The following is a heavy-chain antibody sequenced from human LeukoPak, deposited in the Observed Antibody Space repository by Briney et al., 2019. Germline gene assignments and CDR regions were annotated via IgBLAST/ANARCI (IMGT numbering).Heavy chain of an antibody. CDR3: AKGILSVNDY. Sequence: GGSLRLSCAASGFTFSNYAMSWVRQAPGKGLEWVSVISGSGGSTYYADSVKGRFTISRDNSKNTLFLQMNSLRAEDTAVYYCAKGILSVNDYWGQGTLVTVSS. D-gene: IGHD2-15*01. CDR2: ISGSGGST. V-gene: IGHV3-23*01. J-gene: IGHJ4*02. CDR1: GFTFSNYA.